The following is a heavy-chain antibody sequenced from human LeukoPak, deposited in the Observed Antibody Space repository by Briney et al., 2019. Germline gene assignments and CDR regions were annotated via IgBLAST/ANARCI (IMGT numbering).Heavy chain of an antibody. D-gene: IGHD6-19*01. J-gene: IGHJ4*02. CDR1: GGSFSGYY. V-gene: IGHV4-34*01. CDR3: ARHYYSSGSTNFDY. CDR2: INHSGST. Sequence: PSETLSLTCAVYGGSFSGYYWSWIRQPPGKGLEWIGEINHSGSTNYNPSLKSRVTILVDTSKNQFSLKLSSVTAADTAVYYCARHYYSSGSTNFDYWGQGTLVTVSS.